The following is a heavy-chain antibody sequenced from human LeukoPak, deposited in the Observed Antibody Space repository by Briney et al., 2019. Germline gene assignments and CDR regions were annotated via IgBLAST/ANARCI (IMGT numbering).Heavy chain of an antibody. J-gene: IGHJ4*02. CDR1: GGTFSSYA. Sequence: SVKVSCKASGGTFSSYAISWVRQAAGQGREWMGRIIPILGIANYAQKFQGRVTITADKSPSPAYMELSSLRSEDTALYYCASDLDYYDSSRYYFHYWGQGTLVTVSS. V-gene: IGHV1-69*04. CDR2: IIPILGIA. CDR3: ASDLDYYDSSRYYFHY. D-gene: IGHD3-22*01.